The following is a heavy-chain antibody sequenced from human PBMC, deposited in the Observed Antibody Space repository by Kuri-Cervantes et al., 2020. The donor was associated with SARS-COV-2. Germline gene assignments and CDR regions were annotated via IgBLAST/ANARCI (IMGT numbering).Heavy chain of an antibody. CDR3: ANYDYSTLYFDY. CDR2: INHSGST. D-gene: IGHD4-11*01. CDR1: GGSFSGYY. V-gene: IGHV4-34*01. J-gene: IGHJ4*02. Sequence: SETLSLTCAVYGGSFSGYYWSWIRQPPGKGLEWIGEINHSGSTNYNPSLKSRVTISVDTSKNQFSLELSSVTAADTAVYYCANYDYSTLYFDYWGQGTLVTVSS.